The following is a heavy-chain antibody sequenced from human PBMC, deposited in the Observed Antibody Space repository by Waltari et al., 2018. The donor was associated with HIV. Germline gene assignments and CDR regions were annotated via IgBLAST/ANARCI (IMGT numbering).Heavy chain of an antibody. D-gene: IGHD3-22*01. Sequence: QAQLVESGGGVVQPGRSLRLSCAASGFRFSNHANPWVSQTTGKGLERVAVIGDYVSKKYYADTVKGRFTISRDNAKNTRYLQMNSLRGWYTAVYYWASHIDHHSGGYFYRDYYGMDAWGQGTTVTVSS. CDR1: GFRFSNHA. J-gene: IGHJ6*02. CDR3: ASHIDHHSGGYFYRDYYGMDA. CDR2: IGDYVSKK. V-gene: IGHV3-33*01.